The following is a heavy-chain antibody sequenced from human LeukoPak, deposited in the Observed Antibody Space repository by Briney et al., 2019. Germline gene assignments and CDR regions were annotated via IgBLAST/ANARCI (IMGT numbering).Heavy chain of an antibody. CDR1: GGSISSSSYY. J-gene: IGHJ5*02. CDR3: ARHVNGWFDP. Sequence: PSETLSLTCTVSGGSISSSSYYWGWIRQPPGKGLEWIGSIYYSGSTYYNPSLKSRVTISVDTSKNQFSLKLSSVTAADTVVYYCARHVNGWFDPWGQGTLVTVSS. CDR2: IYYSGST. D-gene: IGHD2-8*01. V-gene: IGHV4-39*01.